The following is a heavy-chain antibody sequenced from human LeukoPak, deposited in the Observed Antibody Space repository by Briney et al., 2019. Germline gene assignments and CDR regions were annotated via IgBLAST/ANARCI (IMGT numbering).Heavy chain of an antibody. CDR2: ISSSSSYI. CDR3: ARYSELRPTFFDH. Sequence: NPGGSLRLSCAASGFTFSSYSMNWVRQAPGKGLEWVSSISSSSSYIYYADSVKGRFTISRDNAKNSLYLQMNSLRAEDTAVYYCARYSELRPTFFDHWGQGTLVTVSS. J-gene: IGHJ4*02. V-gene: IGHV3-21*01. D-gene: IGHD1-26*01. CDR1: GFTFSSYS.